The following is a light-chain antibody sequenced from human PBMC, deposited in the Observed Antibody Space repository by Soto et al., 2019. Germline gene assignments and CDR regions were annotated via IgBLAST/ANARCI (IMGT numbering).Light chain of an antibody. CDR1: SSDVGAYNL. V-gene: IGLV2-23*02. CDR2: EVS. Sequence: QSSLTQPASVSGSPGQSITISCSGTSSDVGAYNLVSWYQQFPGKAPKLMIFEVSQRPSGVSSRFSGSSSGSTASLTISRLQAEDEADYYCCSFAGGRSVFGTGTKVTVL. J-gene: IGLJ1*01. CDR3: CSFAGGRSV.